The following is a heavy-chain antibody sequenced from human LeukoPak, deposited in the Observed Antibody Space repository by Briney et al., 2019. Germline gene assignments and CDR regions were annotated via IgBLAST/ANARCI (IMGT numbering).Heavy chain of an antibody. CDR1: GFTFSSYS. CDR2: ISSSSSYI. D-gene: IGHD3-22*01. J-gene: IGHJ4*02. Sequence: GGSLRLSCAASGFTFSSYSMNWVRQAPGKGLEWVSSISSSSSYIYYADSVKGRFTISRDNAKNSLYLQMNSLRAEDTAVYYCARVPSSGYYLPFDYWGQGTLVTGSS. V-gene: IGHV3-21*01. CDR3: ARVPSSGYYLPFDY.